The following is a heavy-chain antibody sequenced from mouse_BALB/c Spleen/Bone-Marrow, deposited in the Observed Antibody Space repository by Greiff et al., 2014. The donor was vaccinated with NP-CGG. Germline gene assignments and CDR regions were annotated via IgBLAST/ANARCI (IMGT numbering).Heavy chain of an antibody. V-gene: IGHV5-17*02. J-gene: IGHJ2*01. CDR1: GFTFSSFG. CDR2: ISSGSSTI. CDR3: ARRHFCYYNFDY. Sequence: EVQVVESGGGLVQPGGSRKLSCAASGFTFSSFGMHWVRQAPEKGLEWVAYISSGSSTIYYADTVKGRFTISRDNPKTTLFLQMTSLRSEDTAMYYCARRHFCYYNFDYWGQGTTLTVSS. D-gene: IGHD1-1*01.